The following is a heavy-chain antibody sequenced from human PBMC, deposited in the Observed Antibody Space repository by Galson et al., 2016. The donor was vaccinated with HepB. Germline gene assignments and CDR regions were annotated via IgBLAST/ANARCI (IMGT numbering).Heavy chain of an antibody. D-gene: IGHD2-2*02. V-gene: IGHV1-18*01. CDR1: GYTFTSFG. Sequence: SVKVSCKASGYTFTSFGISWVRQAPGQGLEWMGWISAYNGDTSYAQKFQGRVTMTTDIYTSTAYMELRSLRSDDTAVYYCARDLGSIPTTIFFDYWGQGTLVTVSS. J-gene: IGHJ4*02. CDR3: ARDLGSIPTTIFFDY. CDR2: ISAYNGDT.